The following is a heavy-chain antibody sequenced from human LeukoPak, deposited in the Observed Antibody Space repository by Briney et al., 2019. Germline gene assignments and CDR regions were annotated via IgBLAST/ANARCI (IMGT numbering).Heavy chain of an antibody. CDR2: IIPILGIA. CDR3: ARDPDYGSWFDP. V-gene: IGHV1-69*04. Sequence: ASVKVSCKASGGTFSSYAISWVRQAPGQGLEWMGRIIPILGIANYAQKFQGRVTITADKSTSTAYMELSGLRSEDTAVYYCARDPDYGSWFDPWGQGTLVTVSS. D-gene: IGHD4-17*01. J-gene: IGHJ5*02. CDR1: GGTFSSYA.